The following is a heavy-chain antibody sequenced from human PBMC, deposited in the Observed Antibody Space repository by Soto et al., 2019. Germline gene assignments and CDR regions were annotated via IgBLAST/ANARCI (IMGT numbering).Heavy chain of an antibody. D-gene: IGHD5-12*01. V-gene: IGHV1-69*08. J-gene: IGHJ4*02. CDR3: VRDSPIGSAFSGHDDIDS. CDR1: GGTFSNHI. CDR2: IIPMLAIT. Sequence: QVQLVQSGAEVKKPGSSVKVSCKASGGTFSNHIITWVRQAPGQGPEWMGRIIPMLAITNYAQKFQGRVTMTADKSPTTAYMEASSLRPADTARYYCVRDSPIGSAFSGHDDIDSWGQGTLVTVSS.